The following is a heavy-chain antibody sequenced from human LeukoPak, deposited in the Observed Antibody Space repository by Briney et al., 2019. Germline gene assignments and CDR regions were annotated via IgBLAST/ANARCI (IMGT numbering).Heavy chain of an antibody. CDR2: ISSSSSYI. CDR3: ASEMATTDYFDY. Sequence: PGGSLRLSCAASGFTLSSYSMNWVRQAPGKGLEWVSSISSSSSYIYYADSVKGRFTISRDNAKNSLYLQMNSLRAEDTAVYYCASEMATTDYFDYWGQGTLVTVSS. D-gene: IGHD5-24*01. V-gene: IGHV3-21*01. CDR1: GFTLSSYS. J-gene: IGHJ4*02.